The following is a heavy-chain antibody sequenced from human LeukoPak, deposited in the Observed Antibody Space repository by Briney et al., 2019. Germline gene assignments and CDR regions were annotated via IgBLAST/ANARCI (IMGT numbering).Heavy chain of an antibody. CDR2: INPNSGGT. CDR3: ARLWFGELSFDY. D-gene: IGHD3-10*01. Sequence: ASVKVSCKASVYTFTGYYMHWVRQAPGQGLEWMGWINPNSGGTNYAQKFQGRVTMTRDTSISTAYMELSRLRSDDTAVYYCARLWFGELSFDYWGQGTLVTVSS. V-gene: IGHV1-2*02. J-gene: IGHJ4*02. CDR1: VYTFTGYY.